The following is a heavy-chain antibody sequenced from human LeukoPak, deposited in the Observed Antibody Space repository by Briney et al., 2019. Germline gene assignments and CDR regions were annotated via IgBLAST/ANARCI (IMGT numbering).Heavy chain of an antibody. D-gene: IGHD3-9*01. CDR1: GGPISSGGYY. CDR3: ARQFLTGRGYYFDY. J-gene: IGHJ4*02. Sequence: SETLSLTCTVSGGPISSGGYYWSWIRQHPGKGLEWIGYIYYSGSTYYNPSLKSRVTISVDTSKNQFSLKLSSVTAADTAVYYCARQFLTGRGYYFDYWGQGTLVTVSS. CDR2: IYYSGST. V-gene: IGHV4-31*03.